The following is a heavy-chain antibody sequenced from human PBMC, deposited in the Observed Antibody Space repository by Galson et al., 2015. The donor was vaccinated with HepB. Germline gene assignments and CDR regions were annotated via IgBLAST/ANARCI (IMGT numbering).Heavy chain of an antibody. V-gene: IGHV3-64*01. CDR3: ARDYGGNLLDH. CDR1: GFTFNSYA. CDR2: ISTNGGST. D-gene: IGHD4-23*01. Sequence: SLRLSCAASGFTFNSYAIHWVRQAPGKGLEYVSGISTNGGSTYYANSVKGRFTISRDRSKNTLYLQMDSLRVEDMAVYYCARDYGGNLLDHWGQGTLVTVSS. J-gene: IGHJ4*02.